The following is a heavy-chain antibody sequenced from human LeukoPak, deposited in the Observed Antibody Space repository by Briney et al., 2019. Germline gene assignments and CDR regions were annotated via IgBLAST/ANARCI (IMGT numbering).Heavy chain of an antibody. V-gene: IGHV4-59*12. CDR1: GGSISSYY. CDR3: ARMAEFHTGHYYYYMDV. J-gene: IGHJ6*03. CDR2: IYYSGST. D-gene: IGHD2-8*02. Sequence: SETLSLTCTVSGGSISSYYWSWIRQPPGKGLEWIGYIYYSGSTNYNPSLKSRVTISVDTSKNQFSLKLSSVTAADTAVYFCARMAEFHTGHYYYYMDVWGKGTTVTVSS.